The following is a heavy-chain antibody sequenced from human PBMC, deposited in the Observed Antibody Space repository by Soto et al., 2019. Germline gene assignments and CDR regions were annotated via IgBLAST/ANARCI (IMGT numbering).Heavy chain of an antibody. V-gene: IGHV3-33*01. CDR1: GFTFSSYG. J-gene: IGHJ6*02. Sequence: QVQLVESGGGVVQPGRSLRLSCAASGFTFSSYGMHWVRQAPGKGLGWVAVIWYDGSNKYYADSVKGRFPITRYNSKNTLYLQMNSLRAEDTAVYYCASSRLQYSSYYGMDVWGQGTTVTVSS. D-gene: IGHD4-4*01. CDR2: IWYDGSNK. CDR3: ASSRLQYSSYYGMDV.